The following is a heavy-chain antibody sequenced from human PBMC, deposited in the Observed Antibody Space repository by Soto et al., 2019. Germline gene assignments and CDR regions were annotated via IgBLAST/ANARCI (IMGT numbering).Heavy chain of an antibody. CDR3: ARISGTFVTSSRVFHF. J-gene: IGHJ4*02. V-gene: IGHV3-23*01. CDR2: ISGSGDST. Sequence: EVQLLESGGSLVQPGGSLRLSCAASGFTFTTYAMSWVRQTPGKGLDWVSSISGSGDSTNYADSVEGRFTVSRDNSKNTLYLQMNNLRAEDTAIYYCARISGTFVTSSRVFHFWGQGTLVTVSS. D-gene: IGHD3-10*01. CDR1: GFTFTTYA.